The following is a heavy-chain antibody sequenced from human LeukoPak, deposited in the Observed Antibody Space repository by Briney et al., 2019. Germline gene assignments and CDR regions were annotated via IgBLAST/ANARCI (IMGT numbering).Heavy chain of an antibody. J-gene: IGHJ4*02. V-gene: IGHV3-48*01. CDR3: ASTVATGDY. CDR1: GFTFNSHS. Sequence: GGSLGLSCAASGFTFNSHSMNWVRQAPGKGLEWVSSISSGSDNIYYADSVKGRFTISRDNAKNSLYLQMNSLRAEDTAVYYCASTVATGDYWGQGTLVTVSS. D-gene: IGHD4-17*01. CDR2: ISSGSDNI.